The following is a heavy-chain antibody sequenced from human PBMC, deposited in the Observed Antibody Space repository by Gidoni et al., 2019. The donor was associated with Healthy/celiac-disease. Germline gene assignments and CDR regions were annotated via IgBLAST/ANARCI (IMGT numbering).Heavy chain of an antibody. J-gene: IGHJ4*02. CDR1: GFTFSSYA. Sequence: EVQLLESGGGLVQPGGSLRLSCAASGFTFSSYAMSWVRQAPGKGLEWVSAISGSGGSTYYADSVKGRFTISRDNSKNTLYLQMNSLRAEDTAVYYCAKGGDIVVVPAAILGSWDYWGQGTLVTVSS. CDR3: AKGGDIVVVPAAILGSWDY. CDR2: ISGSGGST. V-gene: IGHV3-23*01. D-gene: IGHD2-2*02.